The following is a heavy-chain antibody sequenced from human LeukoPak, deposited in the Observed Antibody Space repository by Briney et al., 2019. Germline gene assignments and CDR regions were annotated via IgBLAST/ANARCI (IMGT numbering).Heavy chain of an antibody. CDR2: IYYTGNT. D-gene: IGHD3-22*01. J-gene: IGHJ4*02. V-gene: IGHV4-39*01. CDR1: GDSISTSKSY. Sequence: SETLSLTCTVSGDSISTSKSYWGWIRQPPLKGLEWIGSIYYTGNTYYNASLKSRVTISVDTSKSQFSLNVTSVTAADTAVYFCARGLTYYYDSTSYAFDSWGQGALVTVSS. CDR3: ARGLTYYYDSTSYAFDS.